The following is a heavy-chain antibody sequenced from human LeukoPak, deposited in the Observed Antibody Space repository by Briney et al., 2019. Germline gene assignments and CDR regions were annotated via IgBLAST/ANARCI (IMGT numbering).Heavy chain of an antibody. J-gene: IGHJ4*02. CDR1: GFTFSNYW. CDR3: ARADGDYVFDY. CDR2: IKRDGSEK. D-gene: IGHD4-17*01. Sequence: PGGSLRLSCAASGFTFSNYWMSWVRQAPGKGLEWVANIKRDGSEKYCVDSVKGRFTISRDNAKNSLFLQMNSLRAEATAVYYCARADGDYVFDYWGQGTLVTVSS. V-gene: IGHV3-7*05.